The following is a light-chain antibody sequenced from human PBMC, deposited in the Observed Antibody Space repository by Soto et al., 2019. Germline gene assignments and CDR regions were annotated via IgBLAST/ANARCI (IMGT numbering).Light chain of an antibody. Sequence: DIQMTQSPSSLSASVGDRVTITCRASQDISNSLAWYQQKPGKVPKVLIYAASILQSGVPARFSGSGSGTDFSRTISSLQPEDVATYYCQKYNSAPLTFGGGTKGEI. CDR1: QDISNS. CDR2: AAS. V-gene: IGKV1-27*01. J-gene: IGKJ4*01. CDR3: QKYNSAPLT.